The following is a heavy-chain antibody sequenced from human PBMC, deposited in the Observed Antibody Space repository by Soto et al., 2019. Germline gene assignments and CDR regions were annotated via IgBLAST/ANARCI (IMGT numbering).Heavy chain of an antibody. J-gene: IGHJ4*02. CDR2: IHHSGST. V-gene: IGHV4-34*01. CDR1: GGSFDGYY. CDR3: ARGVDSWSGYLF. Sequence: SETLSLTCALYGGSFDGYYWSWIRQSPGKGLEWIGEIHHSGSTEYNPSLKSRVSLSVDTSTKQFSLKMTSMTAADRGVYYCARGVDSWSGYLFWGQGTPVTSPQ. D-gene: IGHD3-3*01.